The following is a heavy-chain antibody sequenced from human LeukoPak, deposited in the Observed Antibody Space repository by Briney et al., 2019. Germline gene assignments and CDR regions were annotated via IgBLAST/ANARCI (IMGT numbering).Heavy chain of an antibody. CDR3: ARAHEYYDSSGFYFGH. CDR1: GYTFTHYY. D-gene: IGHD3-22*01. CDR2: INPNSGGT. Sequence: GASVKVSRKASGYTFTHYYMHWVRQAPGQGLEWMGWINPNSGGTNYAQKFQGRVTMTRDTSISTAYMELSRLRSDDTAVYYCARAHEYYDSSGFYFGHWGQGTLVTVSS. V-gene: IGHV1-2*02. J-gene: IGHJ4*02.